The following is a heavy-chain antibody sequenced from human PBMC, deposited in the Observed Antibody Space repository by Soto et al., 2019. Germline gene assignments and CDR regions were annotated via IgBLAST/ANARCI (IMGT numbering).Heavy chain of an antibody. CDR1: GYTFTNYK. CDR3: ARDCDWSLDN. D-gene: IGHD3-9*01. Sequence: ASVKVSCKASGYTFTNYKMHWVRQAPGQRLEWMGWINGNGYTKYSQNFQGRVTIARDTSASTGYMELSSLRSEDTAVYFCARDCDWSLDNLGQGTLVTGSS. CDR2: INGNGYT. J-gene: IGHJ4*02. V-gene: IGHV1-3*01.